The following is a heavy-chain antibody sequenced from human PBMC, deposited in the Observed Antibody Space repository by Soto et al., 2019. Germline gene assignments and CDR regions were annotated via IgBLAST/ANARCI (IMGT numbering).Heavy chain of an antibody. J-gene: IGHJ6*04. CDR1: GFTFSDAW. CDR3: ARDSVSTFSAPLTV. V-gene: IGHV3-15*01. CDR2: ITTNFAGQIT. Sequence: EVQLVESGGGLVKPGGSLRLSCVASGFTFSDAWMTWVRQPPGKGLEWVGRITTNFAGQITAFAAPVKGSSTISRDDSRNTVYGEMNNLKVEDTAGYYCARDSVSTFSAPLTVRGEGTSVTVSS. D-gene: IGHD5-12*01.